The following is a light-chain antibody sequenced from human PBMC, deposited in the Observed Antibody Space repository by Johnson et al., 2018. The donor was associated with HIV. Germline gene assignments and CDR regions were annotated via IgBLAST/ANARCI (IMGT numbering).Light chain of an antibody. CDR1: SSNIGKNY. Sequence: QSVLTQPPSVSAAPGQKVTISCSGSSSNIGKNYVSWYQQLPGTAPKLLIYDNNKRPSGIPDRFSGSKSATSATLAITGLQTGDEADYYCGAWDSSLSASYVFGTGTKVTV. J-gene: IGLJ1*01. CDR2: DNN. V-gene: IGLV1-51*01. CDR3: GAWDSSLSASYV.